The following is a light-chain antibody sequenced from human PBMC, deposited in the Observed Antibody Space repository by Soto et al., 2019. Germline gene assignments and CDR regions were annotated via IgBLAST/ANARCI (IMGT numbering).Light chain of an antibody. CDR3: VSYTTSASDV. V-gene: IGLV2-14*03. Sequence: QSVLTQPASVSGSPGQSITISCTGTSSDIGGFNYVSWYQQHPGKAPKLMIYDINNRPSGVSNRFSGSKSGNTASLTISGLQAEDEADYYCVSYTTSASDVFGTGTKLTVL. CDR1: SSDIGGFNY. J-gene: IGLJ1*01. CDR2: DIN.